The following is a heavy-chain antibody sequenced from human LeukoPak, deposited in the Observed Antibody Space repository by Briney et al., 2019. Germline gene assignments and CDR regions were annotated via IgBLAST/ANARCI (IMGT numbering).Heavy chain of an antibody. V-gene: IGHV4-39*01. CDR2: IYYSGST. CDR1: GGSISSSSYY. Sequence: PSETLSLTCTVSGGSISSSSYYWGWIRQPPGKGLEWIGSIYYSGSTHYNPSLKSRVTISVDTSKNQFSLKLSSVTAADTAVYYCARRCSGGSCYMRGYYYMDVWGKGTTVTVSS. J-gene: IGHJ6*03. D-gene: IGHD2-15*01. CDR3: ARRCSGGSCYMRGYYYMDV.